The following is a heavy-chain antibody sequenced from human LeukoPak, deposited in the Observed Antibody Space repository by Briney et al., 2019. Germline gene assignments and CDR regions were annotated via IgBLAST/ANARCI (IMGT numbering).Heavy chain of an antibody. CDR2: IYPGGSDT. V-gene: IGHV5-51*01. J-gene: IGHJ4*02. Sequence: GESLKISCKGSGYSFTSYWIGWVRQMPGKGLEWMGIIYPGGSDTRYSPSFQGQVTISADKSISTAYLQWSSLKASDTAMYYCARRGGYYGSGSYSTRSNYFDYWGQGTLVTVSS. D-gene: IGHD3-10*01. CDR1: GYSFTSYW. CDR3: ARRGGYYGSGSYSTRSNYFDY.